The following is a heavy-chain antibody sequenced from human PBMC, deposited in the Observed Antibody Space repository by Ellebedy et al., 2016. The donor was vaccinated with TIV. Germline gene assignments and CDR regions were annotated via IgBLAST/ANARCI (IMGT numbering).Heavy chain of an antibody. V-gene: IGHV1-18*01. J-gene: IGHJ4*02. CDR3: ARVDSLWFGDGKYYFDY. CDR2: ISAYNGNT. CDR1: GGTFSSYA. Sequence: AASVKVSCKASGGTFSSYAISWVRQAPGQGLEWMGWISAYNGNTNYAQKLQGRVTMTTDTSTSTAYMELRSLRSDDTAVYYCARVDSLWFGDGKYYFDYWGQGTLVTVSS. D-gene: IGHD3-10*01.